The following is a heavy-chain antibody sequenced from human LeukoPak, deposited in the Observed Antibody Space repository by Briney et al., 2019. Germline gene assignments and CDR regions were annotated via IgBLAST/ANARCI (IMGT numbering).Heavy chain of an antibody. CDR1: GFTFSGYA. Sequence: GGSLRLSCAASGFTFSGYAMSWVRQAPGKGLEWVSAISGSGGSTYYADSVKGRFTISRDNSKNTLYLQMNSLRAEDTAVYYCAKDRYQDYYGSGTPTYFDYWGQGTLVTVSS. CDR2: ISGSGGST. J-gene: IGHJ4*02. CDR3: AKDRYQDYYGSGTPTYFDY. D-gene: IGHD3-10*01. V-gene: IGHV3-23*01.